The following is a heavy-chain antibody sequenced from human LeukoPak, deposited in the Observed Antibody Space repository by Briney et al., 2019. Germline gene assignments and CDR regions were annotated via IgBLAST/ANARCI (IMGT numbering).Heavy chain of an antibody. Sequence: PSETLSLTCTVSGGSISSYYWSWIRQPPGKGLEWIGYICYSGSTNYNPSLKSRVTISVDTSKNQFSLKLSSVTAADTAVYYCARGPTYSSSWYSLDYWGQGTLVTVSS. V-gene: IGHV4-59*01. CDR3: ARGPTYSSSWYSLDY. J-gene: IGHJ4*02. CDR2: ICYSGST. D-gene: IGHD6-13*01. CDR1: GGSISSYY.